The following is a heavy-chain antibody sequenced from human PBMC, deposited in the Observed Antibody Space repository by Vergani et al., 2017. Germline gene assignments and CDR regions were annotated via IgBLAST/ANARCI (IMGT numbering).Heavy chain of an antibody. V-gene: IGHV4-31*03. D-gene: IGHD3-10*01. Sequence: QVQLQESGPGLVKPSQTLSLTCTVSGGSISSGGYYWSWIRQHPGKGLEWIGYIYYSGSTYYNPSLKSRVTISVDTSKNQFSLKLSSVTAADTAVYYCAAGAWIDGSGSPIPDRDWGQGTLVTVSS. CDR1: GGSISSGGYY. J-gene: IGHJ4*02. CDR2: IYYSGST. CDR3: AAGAWIDGSGSPIPDRD.